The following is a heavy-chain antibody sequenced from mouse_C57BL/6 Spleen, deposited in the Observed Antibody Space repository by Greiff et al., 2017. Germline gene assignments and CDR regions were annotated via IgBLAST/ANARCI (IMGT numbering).Heavy chain of an antibody. J-gene: IGHJ1*03. Sequence: QVQLQQSGAELVRPGTSVKVSCKASGYAFTNYLIEWVKQRPGQGLEWIGVINPGSGGTNYNEKFKGKATLTADKSSSTAYMQLSSLTSEDSAVYFCARDYCGSSTRYFDVWGTGTTVTVSS. V-gene: IGHV1-54*01. CDR1: GYAFTNYL. D-gene: IGHD1-1*01. CDR3: ARDYCGSSTRYFDV. CDR2: INPGSGGT.